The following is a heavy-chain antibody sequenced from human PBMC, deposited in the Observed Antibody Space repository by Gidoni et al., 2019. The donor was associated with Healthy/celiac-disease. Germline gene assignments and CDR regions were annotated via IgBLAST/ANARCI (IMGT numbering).Heavy chain of an antibody. V-gene: IGHV3-23*01. J-gene: IGHJ3*02. CDR1: GFPFSSYA. CDR2: ISGSGGST. CDR3: ANFLLGYLEDDAFDI. D-gene: IGHD3-3*01. Sequence: EVQLLESGGGLVQPGGSLRLSCAASGFPFSSYAMSWVRQAPGKGLEWVSAISGSGGSTYYADSVKGRFTISRDNSKNTLYLQMNSLRAEDTTVYYCANFLLGYLEDDAFDIWGQGTMVTVFS.